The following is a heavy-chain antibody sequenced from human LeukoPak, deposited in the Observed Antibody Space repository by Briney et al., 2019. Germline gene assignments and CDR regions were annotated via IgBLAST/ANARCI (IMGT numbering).Heavy chain of an antibody. Sequence: PSETLSLTCTVSGGSISSYYWSWIRQPPGKGLEWIGYIYYSGSTNYNPSLKSRVTISVDTYKNQFSLKLSSVTAADTAVYYCARRSPYSTGWSSYFDYWGQGALVTVSS. CDR1: GGSISSYY. J-gene: IGHJ4*02. CDR3: ARRSPYSTGWSSYFDY. D-gene: IGHD6-19*01. CDR2: IYYSGST. V-gene: IGHV4-59*01.